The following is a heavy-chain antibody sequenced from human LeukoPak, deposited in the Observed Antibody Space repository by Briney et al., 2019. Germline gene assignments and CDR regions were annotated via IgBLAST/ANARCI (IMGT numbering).Heavy chain of an antibody. V-gene: IGHV4-4*07. D-gene: IGHD3-10*01. CDR1: GGSISSYY. Sequence: PETLSLTCTVSGGSISSYYCSWIRQPAGKGLEWIGRIYTSGSTNYNPSLKSRVTMSVDTSKNQFSLKLSSVTAADTAVYYCARDGTMVRGVIPLYGMDVWGQGNTVTVSS. CDR3: ARDGTMVRGVIPLYGMDV. CDR2: IYTSGST. J-gene: IGHJ6*02.